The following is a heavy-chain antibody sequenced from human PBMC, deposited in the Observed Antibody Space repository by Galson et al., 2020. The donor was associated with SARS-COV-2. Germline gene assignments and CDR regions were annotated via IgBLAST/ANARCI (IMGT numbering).Heavy chain of an antibody. CDR3: ARDVFYYDSSGYYLFFDY. J-gene: IGHJ4*02. D-gene: IGHD3-22*01. CDR2: ISAYNGNT. V-gene: IGHV1-18*01. CDR1: GYTYTNYG. Sequence: ASVPVTCQASGYTYTNYGLSWVRQATGQGLEWMGWISAYNGNTNYAQKLQGRVTMTTDTSTSTAYMELRSLRSDDTAVYYCARDVFYYDSSGYYLFFDYWGQGTLVTVSS.